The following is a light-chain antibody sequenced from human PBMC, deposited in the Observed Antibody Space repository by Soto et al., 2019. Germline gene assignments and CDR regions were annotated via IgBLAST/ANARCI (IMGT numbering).Light chain of an antibody. CDR3: VAWDDSLNGVV. Sequence: QSVLTQPPSASGTPGLRVTISCSGSSSNIGSNTVNWYQQLPGTAPKLLIYSNNQRPSGVPDRFSGSKSGTSASLAISGLQSEDEADYYCVAWDDSLNGVVFGGGTQLTVL. V-gene: IGLV1-44*01. CDR2: SNN. CDR1: SSNIGSNT. J-gene: IGLJ2*01.